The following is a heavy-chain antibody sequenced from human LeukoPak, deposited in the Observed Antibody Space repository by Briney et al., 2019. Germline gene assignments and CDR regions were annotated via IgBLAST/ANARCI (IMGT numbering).Heavy chain of an antibody. CDR2: IWYDGSDQ. V-gene: IGHV3-33*01. CDR1: GFTFSSFG. D-gene: IGHD6-6*01. Sequence: GGSLRLSCAASGFTFSSFGMHWVRQAPGKGLEWVAVIWYDGSDQYYADSVKGRFTISGDNSGNTMYLQMNSLRAEDTAMYYCARDLSAARRREATGFDYWGQGTLVTVSS. CDR3: ARDLSAARRREATGFDY. J-gene: IGHJ4*02.